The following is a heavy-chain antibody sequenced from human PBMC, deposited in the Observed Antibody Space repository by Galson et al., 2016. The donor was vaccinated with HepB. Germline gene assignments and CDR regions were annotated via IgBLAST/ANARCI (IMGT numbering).Heavy chain of an antibody. D-gene: IGHD3-9*01. J-gene: IGHJ4*02. V-gene: IGHV5-51*01. CDR2: IYPGDSDT. CDR3: ARQGRYFDWSSGEFDY. CDR1: GYSFASHW. Sequence: QSGAEVTKPGQSLKISCKGSGYSFASHWIAWIRQMPGKGLEFMGIIYPGDSDTKYSPSFQGQVTISADKSISTAYLQWNTLRASDTAIYYCARQGRYFDWSSGEFDYWGQGTLVTVSS.